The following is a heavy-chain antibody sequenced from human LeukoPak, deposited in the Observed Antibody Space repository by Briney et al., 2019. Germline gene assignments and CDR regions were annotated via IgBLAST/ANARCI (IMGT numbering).Heavy chain of an antibody. CDR3: AKGGNGDYIDY. V-gene: IGHV3-23*01. D-gene: IGHD4-17*01. CDR2: ITGSGGTT. J-gene: IGHJ4*02. CDR1: TFTFKRYA. Sequence: PGGSLRLSCAASTFTFKRYAVSWVRQAPGKGLEWVSAITGSGGTTYYADSVKGRFTIYRDNSKNTLYLQMNSLRAEDTAVYFCAKGGNGDYIDYWGQGTLVTVSS.